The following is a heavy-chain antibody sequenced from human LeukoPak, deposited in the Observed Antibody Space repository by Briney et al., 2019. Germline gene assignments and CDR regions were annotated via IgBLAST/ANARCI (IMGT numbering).Heavy chain of an antibody. CDR1: GGTFTSYA. J-gene: IGHJ4*02. CDR3: ARDEVPVGY. V-gene: IGHV1-69*04. CDR2: IIPILGIA. Sequence: SVKVSCKASGGTFTSYAISWVRQAPGQGLEWMGRIIPILGIANYAQKFQGRVTITADKSTSTAYMELSSLRSEDTAVYYCARDEVPVGYWGQGTLVTVSS.